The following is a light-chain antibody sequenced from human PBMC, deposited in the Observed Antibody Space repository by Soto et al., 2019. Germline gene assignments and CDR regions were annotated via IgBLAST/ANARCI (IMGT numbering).Light chain of an antibody. CDR1: QSVSIL. V-gene: IGKV3-15*01. J-gene: IGKJ1*01. CDR3: KQYGSSGT. Sequence: EIVMPQSHATVSVSPGASATLSCRASQSVSILLAWYQQKPGQDPRLLIYGASTRATGIPARFSGSGSGTDFTLTISRLEPDDFAVYYCKQYGSSGTFGQGTKVDIK. CDR2: GAS.